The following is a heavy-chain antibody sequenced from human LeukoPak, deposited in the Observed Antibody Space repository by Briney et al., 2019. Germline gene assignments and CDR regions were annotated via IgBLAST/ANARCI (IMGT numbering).Heavy chain of an antibody. CDR1: GGSFSGYY. CDR2: IYYSGST. D-gene: IGHD3-22*01. V-gene: IGHV4-59*08. Sequence: SETLSLTCAVYGGSFSGYYWSWIRQPPGKGLEWIGYIYYSGSTNYNPSLKSRVTISVDTSKNQFSLKLSSVTAADTAVYYCARRHYYDSSQFDPWGQGTLVTVSS. J-gene: IGHJ5*02. CDR3: ARRHYYDSSQFDP.